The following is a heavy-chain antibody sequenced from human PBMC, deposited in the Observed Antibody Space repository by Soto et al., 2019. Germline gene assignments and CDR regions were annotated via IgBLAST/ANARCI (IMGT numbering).Heavy chain of an antibody. Sequence: QVQLVQSGAEVKKPGSSVKVSCKASGGTFSSYAISWVRQAPGQGLEWMGGIIPIFGTANYAQKFQGRVTITADESTSTAYRELSSLRSEDTAVYYCARDLAYCGGDCYSVWFDPWGQGTLVTVSS. CDR2: IIPIFGTA. J-gene: IGHJ5*02. CDR3: ARDLAYCGGDCYSVWFDP. CDR1: GGTFSSYA. D-gene: IGHD2-21*02. V-gene: IGHV1-69*01.